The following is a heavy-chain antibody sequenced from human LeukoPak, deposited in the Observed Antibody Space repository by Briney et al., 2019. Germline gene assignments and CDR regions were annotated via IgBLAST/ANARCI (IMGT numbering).Heavy chain of an antibody. CDR2: ISGSGGST. CDR3: AKDLSGSPYSSSSH. CDR1: GGSIKSNN. D-gene: IGHD6-6*01. V-gene: IGHV3-23*01. J-gene: IGHJ4*02. Sequence: GTLSLTCAVSGGSIKSNNWWSWVRQAPGKGLEWVSAISGSGGSTYYADSVKGRFTISRDNSKNTLYLQMNSLRAEDTAVYYCAKDLSGSPYSSSSHWGQGTLVTVSS.